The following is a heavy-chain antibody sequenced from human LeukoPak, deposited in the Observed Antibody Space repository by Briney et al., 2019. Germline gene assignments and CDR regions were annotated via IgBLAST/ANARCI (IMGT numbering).Heavy chain of an antibody. Sequence: GRSLRLSCAASGFTFDDYAMHWVRQAPGKGLEWVSGISWNSGSIGYADSVKGRFTISRDNAKNSLYLQMNSLRAEDTALYYCAKESSLYDSSGPKEAGDDAFDIWGQGTMVAVSS. CDR2: ISWNSGSI. CDR1: GFTFDDYA. J-gene: IGHJ3*02. D-gene: IGHD3-22*01. CDR3: AKESSLYDSSGPKEAGDDAFDI. V-gene: IGHV3-9*01.